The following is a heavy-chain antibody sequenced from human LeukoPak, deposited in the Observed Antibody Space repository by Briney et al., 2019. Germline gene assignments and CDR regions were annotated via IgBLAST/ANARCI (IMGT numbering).Heavy chain of an antibody. V-gene: IGHV1-18*01. D-gene: IGHD6-19*01. CDR1: GYPFISYS. CDR3: ARVDSSGWYPYYYYSYYMDV. Sequence: ASVKVSRKASGYPFISYSIDWVRQAPGQGLEWMGWISPYNGNTNYTQKLQGRVTMTTDTSTSTAYMELRSLRSDDTAVYYCARVDSSGWYPYYYYSYYMDVWGKGTTVTVSS. J-gene: IGHJ6*03. CDR2: ISPYNGNT.